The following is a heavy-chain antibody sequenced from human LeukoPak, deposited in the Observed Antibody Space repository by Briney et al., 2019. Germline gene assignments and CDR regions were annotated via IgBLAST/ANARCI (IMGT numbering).Heavy chain of an antibody. CDR2: ISSDGNTK. CDR3: VRDLTYGARFDY. Sequence: PGGSLRLSCAASGFTFSSYAMSWVRQAPGKGMESVAFISSDGNTKFYADSLKGRITISRDNFRNTVFLEMTTLRPEDTALYYCVRDLTYGARFDYWGQGTLVTVSS. J-gene: IGHJ4*02. V-gene: IGHV3-30*03. D-gene: IGHD3-9*01. CDR1: GFTFSSYA.